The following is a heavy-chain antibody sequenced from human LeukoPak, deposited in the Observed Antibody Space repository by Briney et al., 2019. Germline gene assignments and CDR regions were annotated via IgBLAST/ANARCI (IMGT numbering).Heavy chain of an antibody. CDR3: ARDRGGYYYYFYYIDV. CDR1: GFTFSSYA. V-gene: IGHV3-7*01. J-gene: IGHJ6*03. Sequence: GGSLRLSCAASGFTFSSYAMHWVRQAPGKGLEWVANIKQDGSEKYYVDSVKGRFTISRDNAKNSLYLQMNSQRAEDTAVYYCARDRGGYYYYFYYIDVWGKGTTVTISS. D-gene: IGHD3-22*01. CDR2: IKQDGSEK.